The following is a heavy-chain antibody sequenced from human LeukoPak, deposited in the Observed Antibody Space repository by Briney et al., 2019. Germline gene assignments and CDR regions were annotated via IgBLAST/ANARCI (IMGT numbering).Heavy chain of an antibody. Sequence: SETLSLTCAVFGGSFSGYYWSWIRQPPGRGLEWIGEINDRGGTNYNPSIQSRVSISVDTSKTQFSLTLRSVTAAETAGYYCVGELAVARAAFDMWGQGTMVTVSS. CDR2: INDRGGT. CDR3: VGELAVARAAFDM. V-gene: IGHV4-34*01. J-gene: IGHJ3*02. D-gene: IGHD6-19*01. CDR1: GGSFSGYY.